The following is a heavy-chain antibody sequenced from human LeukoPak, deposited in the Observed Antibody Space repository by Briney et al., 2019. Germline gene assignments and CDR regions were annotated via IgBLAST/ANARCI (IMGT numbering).Heavy chain of an antibody. D-gene: IGHD7-27*01. CDR1: GYTFTGYY. CDR3: ARETGPYTYNWFDP. Sequence: GASVKVSCKASGYTFTGYYMHWVRQAPGQGLEWMGRIIPILGIANYAQKFQGRVTITADKSTSTAYMELSSLRSEDTAVYYCARETGPYTYNWFDPWGQGTLVTVSS. CDR2: IIPILGIA. V-gene: IGHV1-69*04. J-gene: IGHJ5*02.